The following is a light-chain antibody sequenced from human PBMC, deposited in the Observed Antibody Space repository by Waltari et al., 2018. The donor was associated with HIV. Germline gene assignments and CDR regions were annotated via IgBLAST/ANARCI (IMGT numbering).Light chain of an antibody. Sequence: QSVLTQPPSASGTPGQRVTISCSGSSSNIGSNTVNWYQQLPGTAPKLLIYSYNHRPSGVPVLFSGSKSCTSSFLAISVFQSDDYADYYCAACDCSLNGHVVFGGGTKLTVL. CDR1: SSNIGSNT. J-gene: IGLJ2*01. V-gene: IGLV1-44*01. CDR2: SYN. CDR3: AACDCSLNGHVV.